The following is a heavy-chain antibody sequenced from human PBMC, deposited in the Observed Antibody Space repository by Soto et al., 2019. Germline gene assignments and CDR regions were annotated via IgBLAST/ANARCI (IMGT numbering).Heavy chain of an antibody. V-gene: IGHV4-39*01. D-gene: IGHD2-2*02. Sequence: SETLSLTCTVSGGSISSSSYYWGWIRQPPGKGLEWIGSIYYSGSTYHNPSLKSRVTISVNTSKNQFSLKPSSVTAADTAVYYCARQDIVVVPAAILLDGMDVWGQGTTVTVSS. CDR2: IYYSGST. CDR3: ARQDIVVVPAAILLDGMDV. CDR1: GGSISSSSYY. J-gene: IGHJ6*02.